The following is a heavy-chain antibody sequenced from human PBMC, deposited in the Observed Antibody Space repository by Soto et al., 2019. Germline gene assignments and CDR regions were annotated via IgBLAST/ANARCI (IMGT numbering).Heavy chain of an antibody. V-gene: IGHV6-1*01. CDR1: GDSVSSNSAA. CDR3: ARDTRGYSGYDYTPDMSYYYYYGMDV. CDR2: TYYRSKWYN. J-gene: IGHJ6*02. D-gene: IGHD5-12*01. Sequence: PSQTLSLTCAISGDSVSSNSAAWNWIRQSPSRGLEWLGRTYYRSKWYNDYAVSVKSRITINPDTSKNQFSLQLNSVTPEDTAVYYCARDTRGYSGYDYTPDMSYYYYYGMDVWGQGTTVTVSS.